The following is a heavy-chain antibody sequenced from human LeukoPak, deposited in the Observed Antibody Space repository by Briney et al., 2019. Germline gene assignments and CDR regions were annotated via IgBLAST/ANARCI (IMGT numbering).Heavy chain of an antibody. Sequence: GGSLRLSCAVSGFTSGIYAVSWVRQAPGKGLEWVSAFSGGGDSYYADSVRGRFTISRDNSRKILYLQMNSLRAEDTAVYYCGKEVERHFDLKYWGQGTLVTVSS. J-gene: IGHJ4*02. CDR1: GFTSGIYA. V-gene: IGHV3-23*01. CDR2: FSGGGDS. D-gene: IGHD2/OR15-2a*01. CDR3: GKEVERHFDLKY.